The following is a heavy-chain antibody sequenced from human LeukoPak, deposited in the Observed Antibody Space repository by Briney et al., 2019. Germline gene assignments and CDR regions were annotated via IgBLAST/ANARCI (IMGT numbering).Heavy chain of an antibody. J-gene: IGHJ6*03. D-gene: IGHD1-1*01. CDR2: ISSSSSTI. Sequence: PGGSLRLSCAASGFTFSSYSMNWVRQAPGKGLEWVSYISSSSSTIYYADSVKGRFTISRDNAKNSLYLQMNSLRAEDTAVYYCARDTPGTAGYYYMDVWGKGTTVTVSS. CDR1: GFTFSSYS. CDR3: ARDTPGTAGYYYMDV. V-gene: IGHV3-48*04.